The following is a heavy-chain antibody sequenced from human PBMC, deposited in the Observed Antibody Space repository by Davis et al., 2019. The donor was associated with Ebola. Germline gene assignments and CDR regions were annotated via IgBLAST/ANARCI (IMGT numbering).Heavy chain of an antibody. CDR3: ARVPFWTGHYITD. Sequence: GESLKISCAASGFTFSDYYMSWIRQAPGKGLEWVSYITNGGRAYYADSVKGRFTMSRDNAKNSLYLQMNSLRADDTAVYYCARVPFWTGHYITDWGQGTLVTVSS. V-gene: IGHV3-11*04. J-gene: IGHJ4*02. CDR1: GFTFSDYY. D-gene: IGHD3/OR15-3a*01. CDR2: ITNGGRA.